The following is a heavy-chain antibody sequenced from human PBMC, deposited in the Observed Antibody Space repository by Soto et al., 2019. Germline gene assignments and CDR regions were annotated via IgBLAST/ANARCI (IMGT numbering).Heavy chain of an antibody. Sequence: GGSLRLSCAASGFTFSSYSMNWVRQAPGKGLEWVSYISSSSSTIYYADSVKGRFTIYRDNAKNSLYLQMNSLRAEDTAVYYCARGDYGGYWGQGTLVTVSS. CDR1: GFTFSSYS. CDR3: ARGDYGGY. J-gene: IGHJ4*02. V-gene: IGHV3-48*01. D-gene: IGHD4-17*01. CDR2: ISSSSSTI.